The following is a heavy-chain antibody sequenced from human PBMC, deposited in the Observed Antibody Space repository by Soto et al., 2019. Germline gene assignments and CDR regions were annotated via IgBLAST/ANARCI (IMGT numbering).Heavy chain of an antibody. D-gene: IGHD3-9*01. CDR2: FDPEDGET. V-gene: IGHV1-24*01. CDR1: GYTLTELS. CDR3: ATDDILTGYYIGPNDAFDI. Sequence: GASVKVSCKVSGYTLTELSMHWVRQAPGRGLEWMGGFDPEDGETIYAQKFQGRVTMTEDTSTDTAYMELSSLRSEDTAVYYCATDDILTGYYIGPNDAFDIWGQGTMVTVSS. J-gene: IGHJ3*02.